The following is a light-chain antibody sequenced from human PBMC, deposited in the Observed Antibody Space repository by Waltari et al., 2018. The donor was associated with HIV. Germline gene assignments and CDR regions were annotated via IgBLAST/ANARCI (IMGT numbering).Light chain of an antibody. J-gene: IGLJ1*01. Sequence: QSALTQPASVSGSPGQSITISCTGTSSDVGGYNYVSWYQQHPGKAPKLMIYDVSTRPSGVSNRCSGSKSGNTASLTISGLQAEDEADYYCSSYTSSSLYVFGTGTKVTVL. V-gene: IGLV2-14*03. CDR1: SSDVGGYNY. CDR2: DVS. CDR3: SSYTSSSLYV.